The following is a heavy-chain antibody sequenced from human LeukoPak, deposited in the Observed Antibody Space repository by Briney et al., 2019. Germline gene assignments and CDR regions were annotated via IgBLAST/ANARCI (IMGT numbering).Heavy chain of an antibody. CDR3: ASHGAYYGILTGYYQGPFDY. D-gene: IGHD3-9*01. J-gene: IGHJ4*02. V-gene: IGHV4-39*01. CDR1: GGPISSSSYY. CDR2: IYYSGST. Sequence: PSETLSLTCTVSGGPISSSSYYWGWIRQPPGKGLEWIGSIYYSGSTYYNPSLKSRFTISVDTSKNLFSLKLSSVTAADTAVYYCASHGAYYGILTGYYQGPFDYWGQGTLVTVSS.